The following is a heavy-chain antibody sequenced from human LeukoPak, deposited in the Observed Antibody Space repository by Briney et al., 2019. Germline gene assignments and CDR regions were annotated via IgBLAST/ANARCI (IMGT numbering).Heavy chain of an antibody. CDR1: GFTFSAYW. CDR2: LNTDGSDT. V-gene: IGHV3-74*01. J-gene: IGHJ2*01. CDR3: ARSEAVAWSFDL. Sequence: GGSLRLSCAASGFTFSAYWMHGVRQAPGKGLVWVSRLNTDGSDTRYADSVQGRFTISRDNAKNTLYLQMNSLRAEDTAVYYCARSEAVAWSFDLWGRGTLVTVSS. D-gene: IGHD6-19*01.